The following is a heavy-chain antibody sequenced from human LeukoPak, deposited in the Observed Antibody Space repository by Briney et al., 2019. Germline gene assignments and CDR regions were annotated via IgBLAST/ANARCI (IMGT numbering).Heavy chain of an antibody. J-gene: IGHJ4*02. V-gene: IGHV3-21*01. D-gene: IGHD2-15*01. CDR3: ARARARYCSGGSCYFSFDY. Sequence: PGGSLRLSCAASGFTVSSNYMSWVRQAPGKGLEWVSSISSSSSYIYYADSVKGRFTISRDNAKNSLYLQMNSLRAEDTAVYYCARARARYCSGGSCYFSFDYWGQGTLVTVSS. CDR1: GFTVSSNY. CDR2: ISSSSSYI.